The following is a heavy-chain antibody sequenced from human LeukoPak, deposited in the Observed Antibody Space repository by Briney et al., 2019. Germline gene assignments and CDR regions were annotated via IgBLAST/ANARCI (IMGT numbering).Heavy chain of an antibody. Sequence: GGSPRLSCAASGFTFSSYAMHWVRQAPGKGLEWVAVISYDGSNKYYADSVKGRFTISRDNSKNTLYLQMNSLRAEDTAVYYCARVRSGYFDYWGQGTLVTVSS. CDR1: GFTFSSYA. J-gene: IGHJ4*02. V-gene: IGHV3-30*04. CDR3: ARVRSGYFDY. CDR2: ISYDGSNK. D-gene: IGHD3-22*01.